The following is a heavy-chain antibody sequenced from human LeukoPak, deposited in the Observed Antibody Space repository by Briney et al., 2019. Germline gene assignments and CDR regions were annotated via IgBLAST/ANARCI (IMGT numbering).Heavy chain of an antibody. CDR1: GGSISSYY. D-gene: IGHD4-17*01. CDR3: AREHGDYFWFDP. V-gene: IGHV4-59*12. Sequence: SETLSLTCTVSGGSISSYYWSWIRQPPGKGLEWIGYIHYSGSTNYNPSLESRLTISVDRSKNQFSLKLSSVTAADTAVYYCAREHGDYFWFDPWGQGTLVTVSS. J-gene: IGHJ5*02. CDR2: IHYSGST.